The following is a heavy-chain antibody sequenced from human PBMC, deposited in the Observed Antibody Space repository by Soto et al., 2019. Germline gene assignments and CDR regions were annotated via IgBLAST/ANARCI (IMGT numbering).Heavy chain of an antibody. CDR2: VYYSGST. D-gene: IGHD2-2*01. CDR1: GGSVSSGNFY. V-gene: IGHV4-61*01. J-gene: IGHJ6*02. Sequence: PSETLSLTCTVSGGSVSSGNFYWSWFRQPPWKGLEWIGYVYYSGSTNYNPSLKSRVTISIDTSKNQFSLNLNSVTAADAAVYYCARERYQVIPDGMDVWGQGTTVT. CDR3: ARERYQVIPDGMDV.